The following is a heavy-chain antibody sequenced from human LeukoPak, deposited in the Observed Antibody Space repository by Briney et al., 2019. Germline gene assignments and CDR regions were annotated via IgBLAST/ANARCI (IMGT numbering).Heavy chain of an antibody. CDR3: AREPTPQPGIAAAGTTPGRASDY. CDR1: GYTFTSYG. V-gene: IGHV1-18*01. CDR2: ISAYNGNT. D-gene: IGHD6-13*01. J-gene: IGHJ4*02. Sequence: GASVKVSCKASGYTFTSYGISWVRQAPGQGLEWMGWISAYNGNTNYAQKLQGRVTMTTDTSTSTAYMELSRLRSDDTAVYYCAREPTPQPGIAAAGTTPGRASDYWGQGTLVTVSS.